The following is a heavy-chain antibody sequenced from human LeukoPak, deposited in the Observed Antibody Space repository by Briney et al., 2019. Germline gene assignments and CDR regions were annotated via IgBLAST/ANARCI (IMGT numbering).Heavy chain of an antibody. V-gene: IGHV1-69*05. CDR3: ARVWGIAAAGLNY. CDR1: GGTFSSYA. J-gene: IGHJ4*02. Sequence: ASVKVSCKASGGTFSSYAISWVRQAPGQGLEWMGGIIPIFVTANYAQKLQGRVTLTTDTSTSTAYMELRSLRSDDTAVYYCARVWGIAAAGLNYWGQGTLVTVSS. CDR2: IIPIFVTA. D-gene: IGHD6-13*01.